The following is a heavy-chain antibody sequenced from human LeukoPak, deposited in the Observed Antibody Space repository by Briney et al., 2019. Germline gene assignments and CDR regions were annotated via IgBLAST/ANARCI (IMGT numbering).Heavy chain of an antibody. Sequence: GGTLRLSCAASGFTFSSYGMSWVRQAPGKGLEWVSAISGSGGSTYYADSVKGRFTISRDNSKTTLYLQMNSLRADDTAVYYCAKGGRYCSGGNCYFFDYWGQGTLVTVSS. V-gene: IGHV3-23*01. CDR1: GFTFSSYG. CDR3: AKGGRYCSGGNCYFFDY. J-gene: IGHJ4*02. CDR2: ISGSGGST. D-gene: IGHD2-15*01.